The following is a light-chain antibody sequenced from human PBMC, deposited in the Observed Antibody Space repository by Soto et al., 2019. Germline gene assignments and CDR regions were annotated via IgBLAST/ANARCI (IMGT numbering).Light chain of an antibody. J-gene: IGKJ1*01. CDR3: QHYISFPWT. V-gene: IGKV1-5*01. CDR2: EAS. Sequence: DIQMTQSPSTLSASVGDRVTITCLASQTISSFLAWYQHKPGEAPKLLIAEASSLESGVPSRFSGSGSGTEFTLTISSLQPDDFATYYCQHYISFPWTFGQGTKVDIK. CDR1: QTISSF.